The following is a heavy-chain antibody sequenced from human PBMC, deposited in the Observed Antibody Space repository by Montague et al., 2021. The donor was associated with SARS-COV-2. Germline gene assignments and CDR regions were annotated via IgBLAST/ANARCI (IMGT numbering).Heavy chain of an antibody. CDR1: GFTFSIYA. CDR3: ATAWIQLWGNFDY. J-gene: IGHJ4*02. D-gene: IGHD5-18*01. Sequence: SLRLSCAASGFTFSIYAMSWVRQAPGKGLEWVSAISGSGGSTYYSDSVXGRSTISRDNSNNTLYLQMNGLRAEDTAVYYCATAWIQLWGNFDYWGQGTLVTVSS. CDR2: ISGSGGST. V-gene: IGHV3-23*01.